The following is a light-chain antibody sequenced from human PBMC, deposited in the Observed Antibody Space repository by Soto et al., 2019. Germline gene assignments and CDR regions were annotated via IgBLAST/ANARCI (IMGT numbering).Light chain of an antibody. CDR2: HVS. Sequence: ALTQPASMSGSPGQSITISCIGTSSDIGAYNYVAWYQQHPAKTPKLIIYHVSYRPSGVSNRFTGSNSGNTASLTISGLQAEDEADYYCSSYTTAGTYVFGTGTKVTVL. CDR1: SSDIGAYNY. J-gene: IGLJ1*01. V-gene: IGLV2-14*01. CDR3: SSYTTAGTYV.